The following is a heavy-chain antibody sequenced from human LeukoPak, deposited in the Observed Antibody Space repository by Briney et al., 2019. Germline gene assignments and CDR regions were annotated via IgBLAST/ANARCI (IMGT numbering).Heavy chain of an antibody. CDR1: GYSFPSYG. Sequence: ASVKVSCKASGYSFPSYGISWVRQAPGQGLEWMGGIIPIFGTANYAQKFQGRVTITTDESTSTAYMELSGLRSEDTAVYYCASGYPYSNYLNWGQGTLVTVSS. V-gene: IGHV1-69*05. J-gene: IGHJ4*02. D-gene: IGHD4-11*01. CDR2: IIPIFGTA. CDR3: ASGYPYSNYLN.